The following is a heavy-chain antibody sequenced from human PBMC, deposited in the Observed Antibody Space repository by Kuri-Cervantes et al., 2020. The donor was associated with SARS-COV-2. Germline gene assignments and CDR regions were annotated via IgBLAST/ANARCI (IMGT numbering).Heavy chain of an antibody. J-gene: IGHJ6*02. D-gene: IGHD2-2*01. V-gene: IGHV4-34*01. Sequence: SETLSLTCAVYGGSFNTYYWAWIRQPPGKGLERIGEITHRGDTIYNMSLKSRVTISVDTSKKQFSLDLRSVTAADTAIYYCARGLIAVLPSPFLGLGPHYYSYHMDVWGPGTTVTVSS. CDR1: GGSFNTYY. CDR3: ARGLIAVLPSPFLGLGPHYYSYHMDV. CDR2: ITHRGDT.